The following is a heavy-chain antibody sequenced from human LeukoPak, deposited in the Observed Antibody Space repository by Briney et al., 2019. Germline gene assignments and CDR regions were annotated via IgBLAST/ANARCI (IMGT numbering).Heavy chain of an antibody. CDR3: ARAGGYYDSSGYSSGVYY. V-gene: IGHV1-2*02. Sequence: GASVKVSCKASGYTFAGYYMHWVRQAPGQGLEWMGWINPNSGGTNYAQKFQGRVTMIRDTSISTAYMELSRLRSDDTAVYYCARAGGYYDSSGYSSGVYYWGQGTLVTVSS. D-gene: IGHD3-22*01. CDR1: GYTFAGYY. CDR2: INPNSGGT. J-gene: IGHJ4*02.